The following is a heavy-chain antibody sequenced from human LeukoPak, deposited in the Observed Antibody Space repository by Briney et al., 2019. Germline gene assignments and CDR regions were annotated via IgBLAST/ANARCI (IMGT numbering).Heavy chain of an antibody. Sequence: SQTLSLTCTVSGGSISSGGYYWSWIRQPPGKGLEWIGYIYHSGSTYYNPSLKSRVTISVDTSKNQFSLKLSSVTAADTAVYYCARGKSGTMPVLFDYWGQGTLVTVSS. CDR1: GGSISSGGYY. CDR2: IYHSGST. D-gene: IGHD1-26*01. V-gene: IGHV4-30-2*01. J-gene: IGHJ4*02. CDR3: ARGKSGTMPVLFDY.